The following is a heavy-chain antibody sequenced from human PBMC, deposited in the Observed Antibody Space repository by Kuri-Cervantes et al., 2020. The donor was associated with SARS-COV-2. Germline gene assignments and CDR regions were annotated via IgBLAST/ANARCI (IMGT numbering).Heavy chain of an antibody. V-gene: IGHV4-31*03. CDR2: IYYSGSN. CDR1: GGSISSGGYY. Sequence: LRLSCTVSGGSISSGGYYWYWIRQDPGKGLEWIGYIYYSGSNYYNPSLKSRVTISVVTSKNQFSLKLSSVTAADTAVYYCARVVVSVVAATYNGFDPWGQGTLVTVSS. D-gene: IGHD2-15*01. J-gene: IGHJ5*02. CDR3: ARVVVSVVAATYNGFDP.